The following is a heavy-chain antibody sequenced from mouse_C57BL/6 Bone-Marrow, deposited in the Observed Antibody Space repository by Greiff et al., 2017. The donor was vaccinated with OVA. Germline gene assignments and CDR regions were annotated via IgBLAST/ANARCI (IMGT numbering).Heavy chain of an antibody. CDR1: GYTFTDHT. J-gene: IGHJ4*01. D-gene: IGHD1-1*01. Sequence: VKLVESDAELVKPGASVKISCKVSGYTFTDHTIHWMKQRPEQGLEWIGYIYPRDGSTTYNEKFKGKATLTADKSSSTAYMHLNSLTSEDSAFDVCARVTYYSSSYVGRAMDYWGQGTSVTVSS. CDR3: ARVTYYSSSYVGRAMDY. CDR2: IYPRDGST. V-gene: IGHV1-78*01.